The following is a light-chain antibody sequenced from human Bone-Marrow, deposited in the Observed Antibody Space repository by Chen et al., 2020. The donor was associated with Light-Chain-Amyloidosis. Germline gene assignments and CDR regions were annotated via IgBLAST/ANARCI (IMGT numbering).Light chain of an antibody. Sequence: QTALTQPASVSGSPGQSITISCTGTSSDVGGDNHVSWYQQHPDKAPKLMIYEVTNRSSWVPDRFSGSKSDNTASLTISGLKTEDEADYFCSSYTITNTLVFGSGTRVTVL. J-gene: IGLJ1*01. CDR3: SSYTITNTLV. CDR1: SSDVGGDNH. CDR2: EVT. V-gene: IGLV2-14*01.